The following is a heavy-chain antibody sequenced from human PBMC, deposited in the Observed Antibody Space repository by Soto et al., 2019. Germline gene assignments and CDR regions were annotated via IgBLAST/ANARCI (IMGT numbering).Heavy chain of an antibody. Sequence: SETLSLTCAVYGGSFSGYYWSWIRQPPGKGLEWIGEINHSGSTNYNPSLKSRVTISVDTSKNQFSLKLSSVTAADTAVYYCATRKNIVVVVAATQGDASGPGNFDYWGQGTLVTVSS. CDR2: INHSGST. J-gene: IGHJ4*02. CDR3: ATRKNIVVVVAATQGDASGPGNFDY. D-gene: IGHD2-15*01. V-gene: IGHV4-34*01. CDR1: GGSFSGYY.